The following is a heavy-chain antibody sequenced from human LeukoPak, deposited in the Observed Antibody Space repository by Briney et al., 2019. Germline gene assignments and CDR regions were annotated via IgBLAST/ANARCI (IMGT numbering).Heavy chain of an antibody. J-gene: IGHJ5*02. V-gene: IGHV3-7*03. Sequence: GGSLRLSCAASGFTFSSYWMSWVRQAPGKGLEWVANIKQDGSEKYYVDSVKGRFTISRDNAKNSLYLQMNSLRAKDTAVYYCARELDYYGSGSNPFDPWGQGTLVTVSS. CDR1: GFTFSSYW. D-gene: IGHD3-10*01. CDR3: ARELDYYGSGSNPFDP. CDR2: IKQDGSEK.